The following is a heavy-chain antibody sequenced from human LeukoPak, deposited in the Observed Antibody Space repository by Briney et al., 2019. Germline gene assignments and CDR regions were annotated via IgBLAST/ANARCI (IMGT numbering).Heavy chain of an antibody. CDR2: IYSGGST. J-gene: IGHJ4*02. Sequence: GGPLRLSCAASGFTVSSNYMSWVRQAPGKGLELVSVIYSGGSTYYADSVKGRFTISRDNSKNTLYLQMNSLRAEDTAVYYCARSSRGDSSGYYPRYFDYWGQGTLVTVSS. CDR3: ARSSRGDSSGYYPRYFDY. D-gene: IGHD3-22*01. CDR1: GFTVSSNY. V-gene: IGHV3-66*02.